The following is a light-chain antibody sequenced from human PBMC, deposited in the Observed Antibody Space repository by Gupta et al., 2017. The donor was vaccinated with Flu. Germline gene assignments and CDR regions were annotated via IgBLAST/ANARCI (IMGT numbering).Light chain of an antibody. V-gene: IGKV1-33*01. CDR3: QQYDNLPPKT. CDR2: DAS. J-gene: IGKJ4*01. CDR1: QDISNY. Sequence: DRVTITCQASQDISNYLNWYQQKPGKAPKLLIYDASNLETGVPSRFSGSGSGTDFTFTISSLQPEDIATYYCQQYDNLPPKTFGGGTKVEIK.